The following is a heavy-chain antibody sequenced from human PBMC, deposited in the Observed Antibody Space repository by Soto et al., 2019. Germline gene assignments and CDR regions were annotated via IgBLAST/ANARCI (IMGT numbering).Heavy chain of an antibody. CDR2: IIPIFGTT. D-gene: IGHD5-12*01. CDR3: AREIQQLIYSREGDYYGMAV. J-gene: IGHJ6*02. Sequence: QVQLVQSGAEVKKPGSSVKVSCKASGATFSTYAFSWVRQAPGQGLEWMGMIIPIFGTTNYAQQFQGRVTLTADESTTNAYRELSSWRSGDTAVYYCAREIQQLIYSREGDYYGMAVWGQGTTVTVSS. CDR1: GATFSTYA. V-gene: IGHV1-69*18.